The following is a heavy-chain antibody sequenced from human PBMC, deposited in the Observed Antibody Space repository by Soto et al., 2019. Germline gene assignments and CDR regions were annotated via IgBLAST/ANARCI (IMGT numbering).Heavy chain of an antibody. CDR3: AKNSNLYGMDV. CDR1: GFTFHNYA. CDR2: LSGSGAST. V-gene: IGHV3-23*01. Sequence: EVQLLESGGGLVQPGGSLRLSCAASGFTFHNYAMSWVRQAPGKGLEWVSTLSGSGASTYYADSVKGRFTISRDNSKNTLYLQMSSLRAWDTAVYYCAKNSNLYGMDVWGQGTTVTVSS. J-gene: IGHJ6*02.